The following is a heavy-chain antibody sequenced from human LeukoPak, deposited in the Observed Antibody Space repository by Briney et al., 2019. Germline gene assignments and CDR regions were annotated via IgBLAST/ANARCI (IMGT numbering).Heavy chain of an antibody. CDR3: ARDRNYYYGMDV. V-gene: IGHV3-66*01. Sequence: GGSLRLSCAASGFTVSANYMGWVPKAPGKGLEWVSVIYSGGSTYYADSVKGRFTISRDNSKNTLYLQMNSLRAEDTAVYYCARDRNYYYGMDVWGQGTTVTVSS. J-gene: IGHJ6*02. CDR2: IYSGGST. CDR1: GFTVSANY.